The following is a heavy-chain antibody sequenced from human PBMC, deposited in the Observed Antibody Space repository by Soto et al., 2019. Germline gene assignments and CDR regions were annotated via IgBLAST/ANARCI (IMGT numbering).Heavy chain of an antibody. CDR2: IYYSGST. V-gene: IGHV4-39*01. Sequence: QLQLQESGPGLVKPSETLSLTCTVSGGSISSSSYYWGWIRQPPGKGLEWIGRIYYSGSTYNNPSLKSRVHMSVDTSKNQFSLKLSSVTAADTAVYYCARKTRITMIVVVIIAAFDIWGQGTMVTASS. CDR3: ARKTRITMIVVVIIAAFDI. D-gene: IGHD3-22*01. J-gene: IGHJ3*02. CDR1: GGSISSSSYY.